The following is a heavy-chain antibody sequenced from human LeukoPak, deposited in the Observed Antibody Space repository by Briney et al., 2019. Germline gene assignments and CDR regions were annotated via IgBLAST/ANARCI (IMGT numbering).Heavy chain of an antibody. D-gene: IGHD5-18*01. CDR2: ISSNGGST. CDR1: GFTFSSYA. CDR3: ARAEYVDTAMVYYYYYGMDV. Sequence: GGSLRLSCAASGFTFSSYAMHWVRQAPGKGLEYVSAISSNGGSTYYANSVKGRFTISRDNSKNTLYLQMGSLRAEDVAVYYCARAEYVDTAMVYYYYYGMDVWGQGTTVTVSS. V-gene: IGHV3-64*01. J-gene: IGHJ6*02.